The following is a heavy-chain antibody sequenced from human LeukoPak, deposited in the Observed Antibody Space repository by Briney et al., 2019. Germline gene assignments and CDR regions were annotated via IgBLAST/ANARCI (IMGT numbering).Heavy chain of an antibody. CDR3: ARHDPYGSETYTLDY. D-gene: IGHD3-10*01. CDR1: GFSFITYW. Sequence: GESLKISCKGSGFSFITYWIVWVRQMPGKGLEWMGIIYPGDSDTRYSPSFQGQVTISADKSFSTAYLQWSSLKASDTAMYYCARHDPYGSETYTLDYWGQGTLVTVAS. CDR2: IYPGDSDT. J-gene: IGHJ4*02. V-gene: IGHV5-51*01.